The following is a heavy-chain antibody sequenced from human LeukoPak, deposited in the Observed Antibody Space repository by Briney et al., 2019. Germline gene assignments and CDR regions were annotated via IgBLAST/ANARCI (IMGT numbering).Heavy chain of an antibody. CDR3: ARDRSYYDILTGYYTYYMDV. CDR1: GGSISSGSYY. Sequence: PSGTLPLTCTVSGGSISSGSYYWSWIRQPAGKGLEWIGRIYTSESTNYNPSLKSRVTISVDTSKNQFSLKLSSVTAADTAVYYCARDRSYYDILTGYYTYYMDVWGKGTTVTVSS. J-gene: IGHJ6*03. V-gene: IGHV4-61*02. D-gene: IGHD3-9*01. CDR2: IYTSEST.